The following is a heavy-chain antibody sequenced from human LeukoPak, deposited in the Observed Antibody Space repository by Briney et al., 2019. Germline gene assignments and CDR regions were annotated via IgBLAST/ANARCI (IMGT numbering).Heavy chain of an antibody. CDR3: ALWGGGGFDI. CDR2: IRQDGSEK. CDR1: GFTFSSYG. V-gene: IGHV3-7*01. D-gene: IGHD3-16*01. Sequence: GGSLRLSCAASGFTFSSYGMSWVRQAPGKGLEWVASIRQDGSEKYYVDSVKGRFTISRDNAKNSLYLQMNSLRVDDTAVYYCALWGGGGFDIWGQGTMVTVSS. J-gene: IGHJ3*02.